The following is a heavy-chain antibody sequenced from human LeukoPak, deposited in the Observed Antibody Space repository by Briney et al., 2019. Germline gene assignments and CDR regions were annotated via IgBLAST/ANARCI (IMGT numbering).Heavy chain of an antibody. CDR1: GFNFSISY. CDR2: ISGSSTYI. CDR3: ARDGDILDY. Sequence: GGSRRLSCTASGFNFSISYMMWVRQAPGEGLEWVSSISGSSTYIYYTDSVKGRFTISRDNAKNSLYLQMNSLRAEDTAVYYCARDGDILDYWGQGTLVTVSS. V-gene: IGHV3-21*01. D-gene: IGHD3-9*01. J-gene: IGHJ4*02.